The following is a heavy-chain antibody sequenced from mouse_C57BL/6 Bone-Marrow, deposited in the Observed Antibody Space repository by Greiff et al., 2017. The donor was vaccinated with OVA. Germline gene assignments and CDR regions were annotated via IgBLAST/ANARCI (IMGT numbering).Heavy chain of an antibody. Sequence: VQVVESGAELARPGASVKLSCKASGYTFTSYGISWVKQRTGQGLEWIGEIYPRSGNTYYNEKFKGKATLTADKSSSTAYMELRSLTSEDSAVYFCASDGYDGAWFAYWGQGTLVTVSA. CDR2: IYPRSGNT. CDR3: ASDGYDGAWFAY. J-gene: IGHJ3*01. CDR1: GYTFTSYG. D-gene: IGHD2-2*01. V-gene: IGHV1-81*01.